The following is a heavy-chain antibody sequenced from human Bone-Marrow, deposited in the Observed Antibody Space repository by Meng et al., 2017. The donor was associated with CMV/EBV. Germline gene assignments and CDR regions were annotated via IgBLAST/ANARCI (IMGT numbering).Heavy chain of an antibody. J-gene: IGHJ6*02. Sequence: SETLSLTCTVSGGSISSYYWSWIRQPPGKGLEWIGYIYYSGSTNYNPSLKSRVTISVDTSKNQFSLKLSSVTAADTAVYYCARATSPGGYFPFSYYYGMDVWGQGNTVNVAS. CDR3: ARATSPGGYFPFSYYYGMDV. D-gene: IGHD2-2*03. CDR1: GGSISSYY. V-gene: IGHV4-59*01. CDR2: IYYSGST.